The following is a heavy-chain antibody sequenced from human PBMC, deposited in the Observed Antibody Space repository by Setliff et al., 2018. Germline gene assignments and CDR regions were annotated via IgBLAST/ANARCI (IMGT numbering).Heavy chain of an antibody. CDR3: ARDLGCSGGSCYLDYYYGMDV. J-gene: IGHJ6*02. Sequence: PGGSLRLSCAASGFTFSGYWMSWVRQAPGKGLEWVSYISSSSHIISYADSVKGRFTISRDNAKNSLYLQMNSLRAEDTAVYYCARDLGCSGGSCYLDYYYGMDVWGQGTTVTVSS. CDR2: ISSSSHII. CDR1: GFTFSGYW. V-gene: IGHV3-48*01. D-gene: IGHD2-15*01.